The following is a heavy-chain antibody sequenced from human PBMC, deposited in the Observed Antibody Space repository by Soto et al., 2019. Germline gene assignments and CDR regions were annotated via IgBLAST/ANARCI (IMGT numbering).Heavy chain of an antibody. D-gene: IGHD3-3*01. CDR3: AKDILEWLFGSGDYYYYGMDV. V-gene: IGHV1-69*13. CDR2: IIPMLGKT. CDR1: GGTFSTYS. J-gene: IGHJ6*02. Sequence: SVKVSCKASGGTFSTYSISWVRQAPGQGLEWMGGIIPMLGKTNYAQKFQGRVTITADESTSTAYMDLSSLRSDDTAVYYCAKDILEWLFGSGDYYYYGMDVWGPGTTVTVS.